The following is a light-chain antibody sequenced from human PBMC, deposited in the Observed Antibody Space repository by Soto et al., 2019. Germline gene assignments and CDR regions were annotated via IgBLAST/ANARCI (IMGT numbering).Light chain of an antibody. CDR3: QQYISFPKT. CDR2: DAS. J-gene: IGKJ1*01. CDR1: QSVSSW. Sequence: DIQMTQSPPTLPAFVGDTVTITCRASQSVSSWLAWYQQKPGTAPNLLIYDASSLASGVPSRFSGSGSGTKFTLTIRSLQPDDFATYYCQQYISFPKTFCQGTEVDIK. V-gene: IGKV1-5*01.